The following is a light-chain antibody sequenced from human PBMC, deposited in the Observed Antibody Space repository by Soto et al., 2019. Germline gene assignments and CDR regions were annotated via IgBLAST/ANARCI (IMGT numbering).Light chain of an antibody. CDR1: SNDVGSYNL. Sequence: QSALTQPASVSGSPGQSITISCSGTSNDVGSYNLVSWYQQHPGKAPKLMIYEASERPSGVSNRFSGSKSGNTASLTISGLQAEDEADYYCASYTSSSTSVIFGRGTKLTVL. J-gene: IGLJ2*01. V-gene: IGLV2-14*02. CDR3: ASYTSSSTSVI. CDR2: EAS.